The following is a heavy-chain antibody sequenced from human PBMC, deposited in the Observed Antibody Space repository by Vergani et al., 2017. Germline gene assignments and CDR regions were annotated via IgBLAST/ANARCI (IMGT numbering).Heavy chain of an antibody. Sequence: VQLVESGGGLVQPGRSLRLSCAASGFTFDDYAMHWVRQAPGKGLEWVSGISWNSGSIGYADSVKGRFTISRDNAKNSLYLQMNSLRAEDTAMYYCAKDTGGVGIEAFEYWGKGTLVNV. CDR1: GFTFDDYA. CDR2: ISWNSGSI. D-gene: IGHD1-26*01. V-gene: IGHV3-9*01. CDR3: AKDTGGVGIEAFEY. J-gene: IGHJ4*02.